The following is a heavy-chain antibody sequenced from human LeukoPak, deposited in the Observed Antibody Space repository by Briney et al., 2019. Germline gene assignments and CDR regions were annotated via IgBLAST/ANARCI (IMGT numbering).Heavy chain of an antibody. J-gene: IGHJ4*02. D-gene: IGHD3-16*02. Sequence: SETLSLTCGVSGGPISSYSWSWIRQPAAKGLEWIGHFYSSGGTNYNPSLRSRVTMSVDTFTNQFSLKLSSVTAADTAVYYCARSPAGYRFYFDYWGRGTLVTVSS. CDR3: ARSPAGYRFYFDY. V-gene: IGHV4-4*07. CDR2: FYSSGGT. CDR1: GGPISSYS.